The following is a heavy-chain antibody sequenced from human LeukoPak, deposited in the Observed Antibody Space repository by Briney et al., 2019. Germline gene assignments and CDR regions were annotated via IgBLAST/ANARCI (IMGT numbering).Heavy chain of an antibody. CDR3: ARGRTELGAFDI. J-gene: IGHJ3*02. D-gene: IGHD1-14*01. CDR2: MNPNSGNT. Sequence: ASVKVSCKASGYTFTSYDINWVRQATGQGLEWMGWMNPNSGNTGYAQKFQGRVTITRNTSISTAYMELSSLRSEDTAVYYCARGRTELGAFDIWGQGTMVTVSS. V-gene: IGHV1-8*03. CDR1: GYTFTSYD.